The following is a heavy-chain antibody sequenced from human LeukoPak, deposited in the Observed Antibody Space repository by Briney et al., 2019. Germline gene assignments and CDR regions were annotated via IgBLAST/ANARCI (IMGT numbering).Heavy chain of an antibody. CDR2: ISSASNTI. D-gene: IGHD3-10*01. Sequence: GGSLRLSCAASGFTFSSYSMNWVRQAPGKGLEWISYISSASNTIYYADSVKGRFTISRNNAKNSVYLQMNSLRAEDTAMYYCARDGWFGDYNWFDPWGQGTLVTVSS. CDR1: GFTFSSYS. V-gene: IGHV3-48*01. CDR3: ARDGWFGDYNWFDP. J-gene: IGHJ5*02.